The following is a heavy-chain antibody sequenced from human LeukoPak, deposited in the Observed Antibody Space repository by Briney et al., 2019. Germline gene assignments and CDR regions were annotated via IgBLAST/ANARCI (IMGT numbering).Heavy chain of an antibody. CDR1: GFTFNSYA. V-gene: IGHV3-30*04. Sequence: GGSLRLSCAASGFTFNSYAMHWVRQAPGKGLEWVAVISYDGSNKYYADSVKGRFTISRDNSKNTLYLQMNSLRAEDTAVYYCARDHGSYTQLLDYWGQGTLVTVSS. J-gene: IGHJ4*02. CDR3: ARDHGSYTQLLDY. D-gene: IGHD1-26*01. CDR2: ISYDGSNK.